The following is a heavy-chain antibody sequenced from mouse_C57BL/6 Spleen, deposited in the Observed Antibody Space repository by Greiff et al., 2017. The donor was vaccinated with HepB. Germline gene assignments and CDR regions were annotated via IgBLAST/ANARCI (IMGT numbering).Heavy chain of an antibody. J-gene: IGHJ1*03. Sequence: ESGPGLVKPSQSLSLTCSVTGYSITSGYYWNWIRQFPGNKLEWMGYISYDGSNNYNPSLKNRISITRDTSKNQFFLKLNSVTTEDTATYYCARTQPYWYFDVWGTGTTVTVSS. CDR3: ARTQPYWYFDV. V-gene: IGHV3-6*01. CDR1: GYSITSGYY. CDR2: ISYDGSN.